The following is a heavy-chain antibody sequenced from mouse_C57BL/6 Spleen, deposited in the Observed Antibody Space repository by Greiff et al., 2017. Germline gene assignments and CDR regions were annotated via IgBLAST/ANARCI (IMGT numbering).Heavy chain of an antibody. V-gene: IGHV14-4*01. D-gene: IGHD1-1*01. Sequence: EVQLVESGAELVRPGASVKLSCTASGFNIKDDYMHWVKQRPEQGLEWIGWIDPENGDTEYASKFQGKATITADTSSNTAYLQLSSLTSEDTAVYYCTIYGSSYVDYWGQGTTLTVSS. CDR1: GFNIKDDY. CDR3: TIYGSSYVDY. CDR2: IDPENGDT. J-gene: IGHJ2*01.